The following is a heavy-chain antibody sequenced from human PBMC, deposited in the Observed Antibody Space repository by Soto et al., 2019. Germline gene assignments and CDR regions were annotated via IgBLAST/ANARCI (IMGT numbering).Heavy chain of an antibody. CDR2: IYYSGST. CDR1: GGSISSSSYY. Sequence: QLQLQESGPGLVKPSETLSLTCTVSGGSISSSSYYWGWIRQPPGKGLEWIGSIYYSGSTYYNPSLKSRVTISVDTSKNQFSLKLSSVTAADTAVYYCARLVWGGMWWATVTTSSWYFDLWGRGTLVTVSS. V-gene: IGHV4-39*01. D-gene: IGHD4-4*01. CDR3: ARLVWGGMWWATVTTSSWYFDL. J-gene: IGHJ2*01.